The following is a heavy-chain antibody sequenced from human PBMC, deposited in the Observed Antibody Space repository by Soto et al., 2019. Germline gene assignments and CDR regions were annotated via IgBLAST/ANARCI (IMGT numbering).Heavy chain of an antibody. CDR3: ARHSHMFNNWFDP. V-gene: IGHV4-39*01. CDR2: IHYTGSI. CDR1: GASISSTSYY. D-gene: IGHD3-10*02. Sequence: QLQLQESGPGLVKPSETLSLTCSLSGASISSTSYYWGWIRQPPGKGLQWIGSIHYTGSIDYSPSLKGRVTFSVDTSKNQLSLRLNSVTAADTAVYYCARHSHMFNNWFDPWGQGTLVTVSS. J-gene: IGHJ5*02.